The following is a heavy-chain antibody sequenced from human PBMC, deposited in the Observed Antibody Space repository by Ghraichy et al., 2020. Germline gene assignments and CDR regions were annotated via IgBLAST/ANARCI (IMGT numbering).Heavy chain of an antibody. CDR2: ISSSSSTI. V-gene: IGHV3-48*02. D-gene: IGHD5-12*01. Sequence: GSLRLSCAASGFTFSDYAMNWVRQAPGKGLEWLSYISSSSSTIYYADSVKGRFTISRDNAKNSLYLQMHSLRDEDAAVYYCARDGRGYSGFDPDYWGQGTLVPVSA. CDR3: ARDGRGYSGFDPDY. J-gene: IGHJ4*02. CDR1: GFTFSDYA.